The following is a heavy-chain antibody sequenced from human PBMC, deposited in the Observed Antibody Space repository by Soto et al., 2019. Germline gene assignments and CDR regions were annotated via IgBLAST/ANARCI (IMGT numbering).Heavy chain of an antibody. CDR1: VVSITPYY. CDR3: ARGPYCGDECYFAY. D-gene: IGHD2-21*01. CDR2: ISHTGTT. Sequence: SETLSLTCSVFVVSITPYYWSWIRQPAGKGLEWIGRISHTGTTNSSPSLEGRVTMSVDPSKNQISLRLSSATAADTATYYCARGPYCGDECYFAYWGQGALVTVSS. J-gene: IGHJ4*02. V-gene: IGHV4-4*07.